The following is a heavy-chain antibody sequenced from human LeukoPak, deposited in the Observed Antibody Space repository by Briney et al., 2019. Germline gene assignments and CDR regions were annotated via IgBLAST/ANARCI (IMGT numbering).Heavy chain of an antibody. CDR3: ATGGGDRFAY. V-gene: IGHV7-4-1*02. CDR1: GYSITNYA. J-gene: IGHJ4*02. D-gene: IGHD6-25*01. CDR2: INTNTEKS. Sequence: GASVKMSCKASGYSITNYAILWVRQAPGQGLEWMGWINTNTEKSTYAPGFTGRYVFSLDSSVNTAYLQISSLKAEDTALYYCATGGGDRFAYWCQGTLVTVSS.